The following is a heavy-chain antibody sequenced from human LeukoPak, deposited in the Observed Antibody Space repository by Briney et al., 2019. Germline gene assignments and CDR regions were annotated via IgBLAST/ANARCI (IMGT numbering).Heavy chain of an antibody. CDR3: ARGDIVSYYFDY. CDR1: GFTFSSYA. D-gene: IGHD5/OR15-5a*01. CDR2: ISGSGGST. V-gene: IGHV3-23*01. Sequence: GSLRLSCAASGFTFSSYAMSWVRQAPGKGLEWVSAISGSGGSTYYADSVKGRFTISRDNSKNTLYLQMNSLRAEDTAVYYCARGDIVSYYFDYWGQGTLVTVSS. J-gene: IGHJ4*02.